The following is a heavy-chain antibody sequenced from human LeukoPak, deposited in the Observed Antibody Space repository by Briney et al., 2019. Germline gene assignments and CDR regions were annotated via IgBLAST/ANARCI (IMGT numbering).Heavy chain of an antibody. V-gene: IGHV4-34*01. Sequence: PSETLSLTCAAYGGSFSGYYWSWIRQPPGKGLEWIGEINHSGSTNYNPSLKSRVTISVDTSKNQFSLKLSSVTAADTAVYYCARHLGLGTNYYYGMDVWGQGTTVTVSS. CDR3: ARHLGLGTNYYYGMDV. CDR1: GGSFSGYY. J-gene: IGHJ6*02. D-gene: IGHD2-2*01. CDR2: INHSGST.